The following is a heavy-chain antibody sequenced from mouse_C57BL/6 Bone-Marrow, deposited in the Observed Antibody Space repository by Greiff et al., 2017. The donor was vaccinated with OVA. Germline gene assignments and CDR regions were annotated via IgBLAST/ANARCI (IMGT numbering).Heavy chain of an antibody. J-gene: IGHJ1*03. CDR1: GYSFTGYY. V-gene: IGHV1-31*01. CDR2: IYPYNGVS. D-gene: IGHD3-2*02. CDR3: ARSGDSSGSYGYFDV. Sequence: EVQLQESGPELVKPGASVKISCKASGYSFTGYYMHWVKQSHGNILDWIGYIYPYNGVSSYNQKFKGKATLTVDKSSSTAYMELRSLTSEESAVYYCARSGDSSGSYGYFDVWGTGTTVTVSS.